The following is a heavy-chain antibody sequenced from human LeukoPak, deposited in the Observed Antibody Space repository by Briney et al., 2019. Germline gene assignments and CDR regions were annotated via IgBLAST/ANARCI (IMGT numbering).Heavy chain of an antibody. V-gene: IGHV4-39*01. CDR3: ARQRVLTMVRGVNNWFDH. Sequence: WVRQAPGKGLEWIGSIYYSGSTYYNPSLKSRVTISVDTSKNQFSLKLSSVTAADTAVYYCARQRVLTMVRGVNNWFDHWGQGTLVTVSS. D-gene: IGHD3-10*01. CDR2: IYYSGST. J-gene: IGHJ5*02.